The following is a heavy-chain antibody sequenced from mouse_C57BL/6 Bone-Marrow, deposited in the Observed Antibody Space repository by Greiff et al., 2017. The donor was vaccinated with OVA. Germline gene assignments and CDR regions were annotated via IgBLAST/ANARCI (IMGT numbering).Heavy chain of an antibody. J-gene: IGHJ2*01. Sequence: VQLQQSGAELVRPGTSVKLSCKASGYTFTSYWMHWVKQRPGQGLEWIGVIDPSDSYTNYNQKFKGKATLTVDTSSSTAYMQLSSLTSEDSAVYYCAREDDGYPTLYYFDYWGQGTTLTVSS. V-gene: IGHV1-59*01. CDR3: AREDDGYPTLYYFDY. CDR2: IDPSDSYT. CDR1: GYTFTSYW. D-gene: IGHD2-3*01.